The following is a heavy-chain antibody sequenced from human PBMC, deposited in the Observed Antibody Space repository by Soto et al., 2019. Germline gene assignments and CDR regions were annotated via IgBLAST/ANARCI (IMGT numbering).Heavy chain of an antibody. Sequence: QVQLQQWGAALLKPSETLSLTSAVYGGSFSGYYWTWIRQPPGTGLEWIGEINHSGTTNYNPSLKSRVTISVDTSKNQFSPKLTSVTAADTAVYYCARDKITGLFDYWGQGTLVTVSS. CDR3: ARDKITGLFDY. CDR2: INHSGTT. J-gene: IGHJ4*02. CDR1: GGSFSGYY. V-gene: IGHV4-34*01. D-gene: IGHD3-16*01.